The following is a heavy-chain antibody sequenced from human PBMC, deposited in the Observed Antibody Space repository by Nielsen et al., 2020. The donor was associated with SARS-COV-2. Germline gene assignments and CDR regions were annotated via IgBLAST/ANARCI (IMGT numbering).Heavy chain of an antibody. CDR2: INPSGGST. D-gene: IGHD3-10*01. J-gene: IGHJ4*02. Sequence: ASVKVSCKASGYTFTSYYMHWVRQAPGQGLEWMGIINPSGGSTSYAQKFQGRVTMTRDTSTSTVYMELSSLRSEDTAVYYCARVGGEGVTMVRGVGRGDLDYWGQGTLVTVSS. CDR1: GYTFTSYY. CDR3: ARVGGEGVTMVRGVGRGDLDY. V-gene: IGHV1-46*01.